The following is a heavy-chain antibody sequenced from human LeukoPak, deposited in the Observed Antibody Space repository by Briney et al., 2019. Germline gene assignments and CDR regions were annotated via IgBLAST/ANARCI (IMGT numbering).Heavy chain of an antibody. V-gene: IGHV3-7*01. J-gene: IGHJ4*02. D-gene: IGHD2/OR15-2a*01. Sequence: GGSLRLSCAASGFTLSNYWMSWVRQAPGKGLEWVANIKQDGSETYYVDSVTGRFTISRDNAKNSLSLQMNSLRAEDTAVYYCAREGNRRSFDNWGQGTLVTVSS. CDR3: AREGNRRSFDN. CDR1: GFTLSNYW. CDR2: IKQDGSET.